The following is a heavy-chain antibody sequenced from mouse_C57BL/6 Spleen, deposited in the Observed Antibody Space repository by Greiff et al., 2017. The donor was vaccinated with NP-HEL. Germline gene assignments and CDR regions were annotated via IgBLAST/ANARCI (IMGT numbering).Heavy chain of an antibody. J-gene: IGHJ4*01. CDR2: IDPSDSYT. CDR3: ARGAMDY. V-gene: IGHV1-59*01. CDR1: GYTFTSYW. Sequence: QVQLKQSGTVLARPGASVKMSCKTSGYTFTSYWMHWVKQRPGQGLEWIGVIDPSDSYTNYNQKFKGKATLTVDTSSSTAYMQLSSLTSEDSAVYYCARGAMDYWGQGTSVTVSS.